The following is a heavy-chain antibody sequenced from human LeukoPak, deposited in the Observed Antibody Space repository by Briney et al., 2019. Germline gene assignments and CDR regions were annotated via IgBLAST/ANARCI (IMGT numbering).Heavy chain of an antibody. D-gene: IGHD2-21*01. J-gene: IGHJ4*02. CDR1: GYTFTSYG. Sequence: ASVKVSCKASGYTFTSYGISWVRQAPGQGLEWMGWISAYNGNTNYAQRLQGRVTMTTDTSTSTAYMELRSLRSDDTAVYYCARLNVAYYYFDYWGQGTLVTVSS. V-gene: IGHV1-18*01. CDR2: ISAYNGNT. CDR3: ARLNVAYYYFDY.